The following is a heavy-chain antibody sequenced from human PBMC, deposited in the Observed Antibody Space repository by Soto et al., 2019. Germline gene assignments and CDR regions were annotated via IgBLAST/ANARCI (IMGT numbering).Heavy chain of an antibody. CDR1: GFTFSSYS. CDR2: ISSSSSTI. Sequence: GGSLRLSCAASGFTFSSYSMNWVRQAPGKGLEWVSYISSSSSTIYYADSVKGRFTISRDNAKNSLYLQMNSLRDEDTAVYYCARDKPSSGWSRHYYYYYGMDVWGQGTTVTVSS. CDR3: ARDKPSSGWSRHYYYYYGMDV. V-gene: IGHV3-48*02. D-gene: IGHD6-19*01. J-gene: IGHJ6*02.